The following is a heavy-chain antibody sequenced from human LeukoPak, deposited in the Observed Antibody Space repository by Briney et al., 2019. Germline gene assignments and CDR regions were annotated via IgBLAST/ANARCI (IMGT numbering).Heavy chain of an antibody. CDR2: ISYDGSNK. D-gene: IGHD3-22*01. V-gene: IGHV3-30*18. CDR3: AKHLYYDSGAYHTLSSFDY. CDR1: GFTFSSYG. J-gene: IGHJ4*02. Sequence: QSGRSLSLSCAASGFTFSSYGMHWVRQAPGKGLEWVAVISYDGSNKYYADSVKGRFTISRDNSKNTLYLQMSSLRPEDTAVYYCAKHLYYDSGAYHTLSSFDYWGQGTLVTVSS.